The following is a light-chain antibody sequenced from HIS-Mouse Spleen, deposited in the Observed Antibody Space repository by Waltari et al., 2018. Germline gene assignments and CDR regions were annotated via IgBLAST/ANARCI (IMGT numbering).Light chain of an antibody. CDR2: WAS. J-gene: IGKJ2*01. CDR3: QQYYSTPYT. V-gene: IGKV4-1*01. Sequence: DIVMTQSPDSLAVSLGERATINCKSSQSVLYSSNNKNYLAWYQQKPGQPPKLLIYWASTRASGVPDRFSGSGSGTDFTLTISSLPAEDVAVYYCQQYYSTPYTFGQGTKLEIK. CDR1: QSVLYSSNNKNY.